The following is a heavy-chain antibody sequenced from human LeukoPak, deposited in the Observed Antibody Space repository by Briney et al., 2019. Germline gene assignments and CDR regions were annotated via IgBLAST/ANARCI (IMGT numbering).Heavy chain of an antibody. CDR3: AIRIAAAGIDY. CDR2: IIPIFGTA. Sequence: SVKVSCKASGGSFSSYAISRVGQAPGQGLEWTGGIIPIFGTANYAQKFQGRVTITADESTSTAYMELSSLRAEDTAVYYCAIRIAAAGIDYWGQGTLVTVSS. J-gene: IGHJ4*02. CDR1: GGSFSSYA. V-gene: IGHV1-69*13. D-gene: IGHD6-13*01.